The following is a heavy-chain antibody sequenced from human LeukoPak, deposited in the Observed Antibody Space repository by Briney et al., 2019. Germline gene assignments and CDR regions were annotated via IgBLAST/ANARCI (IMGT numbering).Heavy chain of an antibody. J-gene: IGHJ6*02. CDR1: GFTFSSYG. CDR2: IWYDGSNK. D-gene: IGHD2-2*01. Sequence: GGSLRLSCAASGFTFSSYGMHWVRQAPGKGLGWVAVIWYDGSNKYYADSVKGRFTISRDNSKNTLYLQMNSLRAEDTAVYYCARGAYHCSSTSCYYYGMDVWGQGTTVTVSS. CDR3: ARGAYHCSSTSCYYYGMDV. V-gene: IGHV3-33*01.